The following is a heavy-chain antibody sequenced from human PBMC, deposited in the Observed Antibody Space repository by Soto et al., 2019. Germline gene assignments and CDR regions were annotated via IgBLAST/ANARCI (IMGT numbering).Heavy chain of an antibody. CDR2: ISYDGSNK. CDR1: GFTFSSYG. V-gene: IGHV3-30*18. J-gene: IGHJ3*02. D-gene: IGHD5-12*01. Sequence: QVQLVESGGGVVQPGRSLRLSCAASGFTFSSYGMHWVRQAPGKRLEWVAVISYDGSNKYYADSVKSRFTISRDNSKNTLYLQMNSLRAEDTAVYYCAKGRDGYKSAFDIWGQGTMVTVSS. CDR3: AKGRDGYKSAFDI.